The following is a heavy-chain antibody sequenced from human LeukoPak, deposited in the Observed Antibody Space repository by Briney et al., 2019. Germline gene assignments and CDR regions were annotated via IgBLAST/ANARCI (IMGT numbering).Heavy chain of an antibody. J-gene: IGHJ6*03. CDR2: IYFSGST. CDR3: AGGYYYGSGSYSYMDV. Sequence: SETLSLTCTVSGGSISSYYWSWIRQPPGKGLEWIGYIYFSGSTNYNPSLKSRVTISVDTSKNQFSLKLSSVTAADTAVYYCAGGYYYGSGSYSYMDVWGKGTTVTISS. V-gene: IGHV4-59*12. CDR1: GGSISSYY. D-gene: IGHD3-10*01.